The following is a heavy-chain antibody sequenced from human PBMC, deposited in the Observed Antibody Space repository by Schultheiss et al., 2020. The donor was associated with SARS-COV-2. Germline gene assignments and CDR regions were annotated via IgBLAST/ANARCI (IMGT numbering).Heavy chain of an antibody. CDR3: ARDSGDRYYYYMDV. V-gene: IGHV1-8*02. Sequence: ASVKVSCKASGYTFTSYDINWVRQATGQGLEWMGWMNPNTGYAQKFQGRVTMTRDTSISTAYMELSRLRSDDTAVYYCARDSGDRYYYYMDVWGKGTTVTVSS. D-gene: IGHD3-10*01. CDR2: MNPNT. J-gene: IGHJ6*03. CDR1: GYTFTSYD.